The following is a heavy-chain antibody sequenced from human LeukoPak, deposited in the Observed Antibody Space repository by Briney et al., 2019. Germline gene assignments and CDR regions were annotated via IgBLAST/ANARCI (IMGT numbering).Heavy chain of an antibody. CDR1: GFTFSSYW. CDR2: MNQDGSEK. J-gene: IGHJ4*02. CDR3: ARGGSI. V-gene: IGHV3-7*01. Sequence: PGGSLRLSCAASGFTFSSYWMSWVRKAPGKGLEWVANMNQDGSEKYYVDSVRGRFTISRDNAKNSLYLQMSSLRVEDTAVYYCARGGSIGGQGTLVTVSS. D-gene: IGHD1-26*01.